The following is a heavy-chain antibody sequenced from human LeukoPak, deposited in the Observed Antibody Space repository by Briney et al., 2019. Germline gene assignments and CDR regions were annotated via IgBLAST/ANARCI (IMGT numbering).Heavy chain of an antibody. CDR2: IIPIFGTA. D-gene: IGHD6-19*01. CDR1: GYTFTSYG. CDR3: ARLAGSYSSGWYWVDY. J-gene: IGHJ4*02. Sequence: GASVKVSCKASGYTFTSYGISWVRQAPGQGLEWMGGIIPIFGTANYAQKFQGRVTITADKSTSTAYMELSSLRSEDTAVYYCARLAGSYSSGWYWVDYWGQGTLVTVSS. V-gene: IGHV1-69*06.